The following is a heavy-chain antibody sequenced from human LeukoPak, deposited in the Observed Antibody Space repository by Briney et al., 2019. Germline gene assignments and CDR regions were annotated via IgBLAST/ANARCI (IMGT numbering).Heavy chain of an antibody. D-gene: IGHD2-8*02. CDR1: GYTFTSYS. CDR3: ARGWDIVLVGYAYMDV. Sequence: GGSVRLSCTASGYTFTSYSMNWVRQAPGKGLEWVSSISSSSSYIYYADSVQGRFTITRDTAKNSLYMQMNSLRAEDTAVYYCARGWDIVLVGYAYMDVWGKGTTVTVSS. J-gene: IGHJ6*03. CDR2: ISSSSSYI. V-gene: IGHV3-21*04.